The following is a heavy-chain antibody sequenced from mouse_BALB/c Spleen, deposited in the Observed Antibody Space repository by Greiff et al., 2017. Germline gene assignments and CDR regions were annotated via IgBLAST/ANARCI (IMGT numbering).Heavy chain of an antibody. CDR3: AKDYSYAMDY. V-gene: IGHV5-9-1*01. D-gene: IGHD1-1*01. CDR2: ISSGGSYT. Sequence: DVMLVESGGGLVKPGGSLKLSCAASGFTFSSYAMSWVRQTPEKRLEWVATISSGGSYTYYPDSVKGRFTISRDNAKNTLYLQMSSLRSEDTAMYYCAKDYSYAMDYWGQGTSVTVSS. J-gene: IGHJ4*01. CDR1: GFTFSSYA.